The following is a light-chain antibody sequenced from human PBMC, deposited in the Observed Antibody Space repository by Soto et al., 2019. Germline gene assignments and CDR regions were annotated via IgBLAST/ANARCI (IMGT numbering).Light chain of an antibody. J-gene: IGLJ1*01. V-gene: IGLV2-14*01. Sequence: QSVLTQPASVSGSPGQSITISCTGTSNDVGGYDYVSWYQQHPGKAPKLIIFEVYNRPSGVSNRFSGSKSGNRASLTISGVQAEDEADYFCSSYTTSSTRHVFGTGTKVTVL. CDR2: EVY. CDR3: SSYTTSSTRHV. CDR1: SNDVGGYDY.